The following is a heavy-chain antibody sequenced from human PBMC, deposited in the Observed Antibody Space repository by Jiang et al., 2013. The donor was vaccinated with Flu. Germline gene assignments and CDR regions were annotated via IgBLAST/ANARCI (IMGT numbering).Heavy chain of an antibody. CDR2: IYYRGST. Sequence: GSGLVKPSETLSLTCTVSGGSISSAGYYWNWIRQHPGKGLEWIGYIYYRGSTNYNPSLKSRVTISVDTSKNQFSLNLSSVIAADTAVYYCARYSGTTGVFDIWGQGTLVTVSS. V-gene: IGHV4-31*03. J-gene: IGHJ3*02. D-gene: IGHD1-1*01. CDR1: GGSISSAGYY. CDR3: ARYSGTTGVFDI.